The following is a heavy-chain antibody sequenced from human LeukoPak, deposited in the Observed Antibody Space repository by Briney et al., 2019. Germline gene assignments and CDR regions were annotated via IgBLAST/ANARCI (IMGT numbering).Heavy chain of an antibody. CDR1: GVSMNYYF. V-gene: IGHV4-4*07. CDR2: IHSSGTT. Sequence: SETLSLTCTVSGVSMNYYFWNWIRQPAGEGLQWIGRIHSSGTTNYNPTLKSRVTISVDTSKNQFSLKLSSVTAADTAVYYCARDRGLSRVPQKALGFDYWGQGTLVTVSS. CDR3: ARDRGLSRVPQKALGFDY. D-gene: IGHD3-16*02. J-gene: IGHJ4*02.